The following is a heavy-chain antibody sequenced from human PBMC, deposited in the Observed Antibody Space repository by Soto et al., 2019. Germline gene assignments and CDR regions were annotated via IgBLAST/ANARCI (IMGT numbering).Heavy chain of an antibody. J-gene: IGHJ4*02. CDR2: MYYSGST. V-gene: IGHV4-61*01. CDR1: GGSVSSGNYY. Sequence: SETPSLTCTVSGGSVSSGNYYWNWIRQSPGKGLEWIGYMYYSGSTNYNPSLKSRVTISVDTSKNQFSLKLSSVTAADTAVYYCASWYSSSWSNFDYWGKGTLVTVSS. CDR3: ASWYSSSWSNFDY. D-gene: IGHD6-13*01.